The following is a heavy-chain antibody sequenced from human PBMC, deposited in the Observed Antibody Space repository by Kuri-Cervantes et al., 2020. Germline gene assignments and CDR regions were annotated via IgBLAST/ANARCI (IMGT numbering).Heavy chain of an antibody. J-gene: IGHJ4*02. CDR1: GFTFSSYA. V-gene: IGHV3-30*14. Sequence: GESLKISCAASGFTFSSYAMHWVRQAPGKGLEWVAVISYDGSNKYYADSVKGRLTISRDNSKNTLYLQMNSLRAEDTAVYYCARGSGYRFVDYWGQGTLVTVSS. CDR2: ISYDGSNK. D-gene: IGHD5-18*01. CDR3: ARGSGYRFVDY.